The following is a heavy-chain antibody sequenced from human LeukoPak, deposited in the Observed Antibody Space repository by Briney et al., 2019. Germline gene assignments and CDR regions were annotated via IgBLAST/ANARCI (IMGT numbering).Heavy chain of an antibody. V-gene: IGHV3-74*01. CDR3: ARSVYSYYANWFDP. CDR1: GFTVSSYW. J-gene: IGHJ5*02. D-gene: IGHD4-11*01. Sequence: PGGSLRLSCAASGFTVSSYWMHWVRQAPGKGLVWVSRINSDGSSTTYADSVQGRFTISRDNAKNTLYLQMNSLRADDTAVYYCARSVYSYYANWFDPWGQGTLVTVSS. CDR2: INSDGSST.